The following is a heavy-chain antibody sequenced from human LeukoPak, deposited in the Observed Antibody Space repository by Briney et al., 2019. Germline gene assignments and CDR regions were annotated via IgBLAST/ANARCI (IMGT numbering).Heavy chain of an antibody. CDR3: ARDGDYIVVVPAAPLDY. CDR1: GFTFSSYW. Sequence: GGSLRLSCATSGFTFSSYWMDWVRQAPGKGLEWVAKIKEDGSKKDYVDSVKGRFIISRDNAKNSLYLEMNSLRAEDTAVYYCARDGDYIVVVPAAPLDYWGQGTLVTVSS. D-gene: IGHD2-2*01. J-gene: IGHJ4*02. CDR2: IKEDGSKK. V-gene: IGHV3-7*01.